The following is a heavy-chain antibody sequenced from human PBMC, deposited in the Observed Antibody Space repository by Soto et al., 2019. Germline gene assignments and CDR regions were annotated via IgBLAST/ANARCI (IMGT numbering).Heavy chain of an antibody. D-gene: IGHD7-27*01. CDR3: ARTLTPLDY. Sequence: QVQLVESGEAGSNLGGPWGTSGAGPGLTFSNLAMHGFRRPPGKGLEWVAIIWYDGSSEYYADSVKGRFTISRDNSKNTVYLQMNSLRVEDTAVYYCARTLTPLDYWGQGTLVTVSS. J-gene: IGHJ4*02. CDR1: GLTFSNLA. V-gene: IGHV3-33*01. CDR2: IWYDGSSE.